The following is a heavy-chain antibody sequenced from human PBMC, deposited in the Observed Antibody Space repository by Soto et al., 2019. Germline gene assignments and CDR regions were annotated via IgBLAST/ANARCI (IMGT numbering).Heavy chain of an antibody. V-gene: IGHV3-23*01. CDR1: GFTFSSYA. CDR2: ISGSGDST. Sequence: EVQLLESGGGLVQPGGSLRLSCAASGFTFSSYAMSWVRQAPGKGLEWVSAISGSGDSTYDADSVKGRFTISRDNSKNTLYLEMNSLRAEDTAVYYCAKGIYSYGYNSFDYWSQGTLVTVSS. J-gene: IGHJ4*02. CDR3: AKGIYSYGYNSFDY. D-gene: IGHD5-18*01.